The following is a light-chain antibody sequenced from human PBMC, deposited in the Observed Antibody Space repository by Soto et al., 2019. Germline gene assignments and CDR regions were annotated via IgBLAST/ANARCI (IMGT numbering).Light chain of an antibody. CDR3: QQFLSYPIT. CDR2: DVS. Sequence: AIQVTQSPSSLSASVGDRVTITCRASQAIRGALAWYQQKPGKPPKLLIYDVSSLESGVPSRISGSGSGTEFTLTISSLQPEDFGTYYCQQFLSYPITFGHGTRMEIK. V-gene: IGKV1-13*02. CDR1: QAIRGA. J-gene: IGKJ5*01.